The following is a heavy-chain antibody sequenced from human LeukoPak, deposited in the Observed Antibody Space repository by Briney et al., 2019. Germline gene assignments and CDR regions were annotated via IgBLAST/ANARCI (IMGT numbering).Heavy chain of an antibody. J-gene: IGHJ6*02. V-gene: IGHV1-46*01. CDR1: GYTFTSYY. CDR3: ARTDSNYYYYYGMDV. CDR2: INPSGGST. Sequence: ASVKVSCKASGYTFTSYYMHWVRQAPGQGLEWMGIINPSGGSTDYAQKFQGRVTITADKSTSTAYMELSSLRSEDTAVYYCARTDSNYYYYYGMDVWGQGTTVTVSS. D-gene: IGHD4-11*01.